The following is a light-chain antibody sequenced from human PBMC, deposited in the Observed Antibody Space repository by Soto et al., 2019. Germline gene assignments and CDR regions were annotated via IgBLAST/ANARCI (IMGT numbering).Light chain of an antibody. CDR2: WAS. Sequence: DIVMTQSPLSLPVTPGEPASISCRSSQGLLHSNGYNYLAWYQQKPGQPPKLLIYWASTRESGVPDRFSGSGSGTDFTLTISSLQAEDVAVYFCLQYYNTPRTFGQGTKVDIK. J-gene: IGKJ1*01. V-gene: IGKV4-1*01. CDR3: LQYYNTPRT. CDR1: QGLLHSNGYNY.